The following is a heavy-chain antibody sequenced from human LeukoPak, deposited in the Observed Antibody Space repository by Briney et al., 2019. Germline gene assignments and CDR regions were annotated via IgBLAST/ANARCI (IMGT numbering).Heavy chain of an antibody. CDR2: IYYSGST. CDR1: GGSTSIYY. D-gene: IGHD3-22*01. V-gene: IGHV4-59*01. Sequence: SETLSLTCTLSGGSTSIYYWSWIRQPPEEGREWIGYIYYSGSTNYNPSLKSRVAISVDTSKNQFSLKLSSVTAADTAVYYCARVSVSYYYDSSGSPDAFDIWGQGTMVTVSS. J-gene: IGHJ3*02. CDR3: ARVSVSYYYDSSGSPDAFDI.